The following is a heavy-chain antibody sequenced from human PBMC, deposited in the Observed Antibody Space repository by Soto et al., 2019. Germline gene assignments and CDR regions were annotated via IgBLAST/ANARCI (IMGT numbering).Heavy chain of an antibody. V-gene: IGHV3-23*01. D-gene: IGHD4-17*01. J-gene: IGHJ5*02. CDR3: AKHYGDYSNNWFDP. CDR2: ISGSGGST. Sequence: GGSLRLSCAASGFTFSSFAMSWVRQAPGKGLEWVSAISGSGGSTYYADSVKGRFTISRDNSKNTLYLQMNSLGAEDTAVYYCAKHYGDYSNNWFDPWGQGTLVTVSS. CDR1: GFTFSSFA.